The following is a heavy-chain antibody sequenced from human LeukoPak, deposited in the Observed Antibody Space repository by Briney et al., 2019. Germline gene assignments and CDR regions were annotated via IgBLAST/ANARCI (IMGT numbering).Heavy chain of an antibody. D-gene: IGHD2/OR15-2a*01. CDR2: MNPTSGHA. CDR1: GYTFSTFD. Sequence: ASVRVSCKASGYTFSTFDINWVRQATGQGLEWMAWMNPTSGHAGSTQRFQGRITLTRGASVSTAYMELSSLASDDTAVYYCVRGISNTNSFFDYWGQGTRVTVSS. CDR3: VRGISNTNSFFDY. V-gene: IGHV1-8*01. J-gene: IGHJ4*02.